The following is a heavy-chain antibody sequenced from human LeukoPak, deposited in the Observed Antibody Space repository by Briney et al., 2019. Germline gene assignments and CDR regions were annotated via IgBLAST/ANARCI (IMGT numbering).Heavy chain of an antibody. CDR1: GGSFSGYY. CDR3: TTVSADSYGFRYFDY. CDR2: IKSKTDGGTT. Sequence: ETLSLTCAVYGGSFSGYYWSWVRQAPGKGLEWVGRIKSKTDGGTTDYAAPVKGRFTISRDDSKNTLYLQMNSLKTEDTAVYYCTTVSADSYGFRYFDYWGQGTLVTVSS. D-gene: IGHD5-18*01. J-gene: IGHJ4*02. V-gene: IGHV3-15*01.